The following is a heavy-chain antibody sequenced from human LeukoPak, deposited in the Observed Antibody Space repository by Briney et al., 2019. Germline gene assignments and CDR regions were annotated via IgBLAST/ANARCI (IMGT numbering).Heavy chain of an antibody. J-gene: IGHJ4*02. CDR3: ARVQYYYDSSGTIYYFDY. D-gene: IGHD3-22*01. CDR2: IKQDGSAK. V-gene: IGHV3-7*02. CDR1: GFTFSSYW. Sequence: GGSLRLSCAASGFTFSSYWMRWVRQAPGKGLEWVANIKQDGSAKYYVDSVKGRFTISRGNAKNSLYLQMNSLRAEDTAVYYRARVQYYYDSSGTIYYFDYWGQGTLVTVSS.